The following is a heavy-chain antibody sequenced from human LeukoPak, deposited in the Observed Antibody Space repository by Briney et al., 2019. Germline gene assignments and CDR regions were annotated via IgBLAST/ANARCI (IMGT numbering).Heavy chain of an antibody. V-gene: IGHV3-15*01. Sequence: PGGSLRLSCAASGFTFTSFAMSWVRQVPGKGLEWVGRTRSKTDGGTTDYAAPVKGRFTISRDDSKNTLYLQMNSLETEDTAVYYCTTSEDYWGQGTLVAVSS. CDR3: TTSEDY. J-gene: IGHJ4*02. CDR1: GFTFTSFA. CDR2: TRSKTDGGTT.